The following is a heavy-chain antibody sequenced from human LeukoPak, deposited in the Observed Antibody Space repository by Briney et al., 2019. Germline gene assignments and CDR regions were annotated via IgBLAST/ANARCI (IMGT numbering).Heavy chain of an antibody. J-gene: IGHJ4*02. CDR3: ARDLLEWYFDY. CDR2: VSGSGGST. D-gene: IGHD3-3*01. V-gene: IGHV3-23*01. Sequence: QPGGSLRLSCAASGFTFSSYAMNWVRQAPGKGLEWVSGVSGSGGSTYYADSVKGRFTISRDNSKNTLYLQMNSLRAEDTAVYYCARDLLEWYFDYWGQGTLVTVSS. CDR1: GFTFSSYA.